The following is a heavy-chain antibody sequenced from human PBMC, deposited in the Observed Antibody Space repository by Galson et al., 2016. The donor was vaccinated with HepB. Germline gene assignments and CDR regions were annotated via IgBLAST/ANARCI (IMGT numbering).Heavy chain of an antibody. D-gene: IGHD6-19*01. Sequence: LSLTCTVSGASISGYYLSWIRQPPGKGQEWIGYIYYSGRTNYNPSLKSRVTISVDTSKNQFSLKLSPVTAADTAVYYCARDDSGGWYGFHYGMDVWGQGTTVTVSS. CDR3: ARDDSGGWYGFHYGMDV. V-gene: IGHV4-59*01. CDR2: IYYSGRT. CDR1: GASISGYY. J-gene: IGHJ6*02.